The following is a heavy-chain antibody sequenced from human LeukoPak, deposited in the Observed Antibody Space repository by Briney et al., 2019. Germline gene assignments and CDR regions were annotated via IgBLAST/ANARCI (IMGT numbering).Heavy chain of an antibody. J-gene: IGHJ4*02. Sequence: ASVKVSCKASGYTFTGYYMHWVRQAPGQGLEWMGWINPNSGGTNYAQKFQGRVTMTRDTSISTAYMELSRLRSDDTAVYYCAREIAVAGSYYFDYWGQGTLVSVSS. CDR3: AREIAVAGSYYFDY. V-gene: IGHV1-2*02. D-gene: IGHD6-19*01. CDR2: INPNSGGT. CDR1: GYTFTGYY.